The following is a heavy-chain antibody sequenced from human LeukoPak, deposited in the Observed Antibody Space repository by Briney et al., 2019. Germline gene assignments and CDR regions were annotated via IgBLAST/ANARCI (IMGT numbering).Heavy chain of an antibody. Sequence: SQTLSLTCAISGDSVSSNSAAWNWIRQSPSRGLEWLGRTYYWSKWYNDYAVSVKSRITINPDTSKNQFSLQLNSVTPEDTAVYYCAGETGTTWYYDYGMDVWGQGTTVTVSS. CDR2: TYYWSKWYN. CDR3: AGETGTTWYYDYGMDV. V-gene: IGHV6-1*01. J-gene: IGHJ6*02. CDR1: GDSVSSNSAA. D-gene: IGHD1-1*01.